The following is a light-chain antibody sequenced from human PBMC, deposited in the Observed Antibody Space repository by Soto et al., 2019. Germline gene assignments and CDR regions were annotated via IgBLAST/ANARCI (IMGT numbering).Light chain of an antibody. V-gene: IGKV1-8*01. CDR1: QGISSY. CDR2: AAS. Sequence: AIRMTQSPSSFSASTGDRVTITCRASQGISSYLAWYQQKPGKAPKLLIYAASTLQSGVPSRFSGSGSGTDFTLTISSLQSEDFATYYCQQYYSYPPTVGQGTKLEIK. CDR3: QQYYSYPPT. J-gene: IGKJ2*01.